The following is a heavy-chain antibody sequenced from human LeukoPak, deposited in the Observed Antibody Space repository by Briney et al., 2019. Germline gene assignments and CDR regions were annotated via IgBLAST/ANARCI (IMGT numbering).Heavy chain of an antibody. CDR2: INPNSGGT. D-gene: IGHD3-22*01. J-gene: IGHJ4*02. V-gene: IGHV1-2*02. CDR3: ARDSSGSNGDY. Sequence: ASVTVSCKASGYTFTGYYMHWVRPAPGQGLEWMGWINPNSGGTNYAQKFQGRVTMTRDTSISTAYMELSRLRSDDTAVYYCARDSSGSNGDYWGQGTLVTVSS. CDR1: GYTFTGYY.